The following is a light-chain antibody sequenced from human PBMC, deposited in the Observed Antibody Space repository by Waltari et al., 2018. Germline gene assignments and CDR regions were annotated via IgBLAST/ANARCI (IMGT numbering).Light chain of an antibody. J-gene: IGLJ2*01. CDR1: SSNIGAGYD. Sequence: QSVLTQPPSVSGAPGQRVTISCPGSSSNIGAGYDVHWYQQLPGAAPKLLVYGNTHRPAGVPDRFSGAKAGTSASLAITGLQAEDEADYYCQSSDIWLSGHAVFGGGTRLIVL. V-gene: IGLV1-40*01. CDR2: GNT. CDR3: QSSDIWLSGHAV.